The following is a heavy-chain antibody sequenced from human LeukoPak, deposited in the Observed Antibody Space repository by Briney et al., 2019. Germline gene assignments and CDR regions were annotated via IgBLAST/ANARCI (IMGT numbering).Heavy chain of an antibody. J-gene: IGHJ6*03. Sequence: GASVKVSCKASGYTFTGYYMHWVRQAPGQGLEWMGWINPNSGGTNYAQKFQGRVTMTRDTSISTAYMELSRLRSDDTAVYYCAREESRYYYYMDVWGKGTTVTISS. CDR2: INPNSGGT. CDR1: GYTFTGYY. D-gene: IGHD3-10*01. CDR3: AREESRYYYYMDV. V-gene: IGHV1-2*02.